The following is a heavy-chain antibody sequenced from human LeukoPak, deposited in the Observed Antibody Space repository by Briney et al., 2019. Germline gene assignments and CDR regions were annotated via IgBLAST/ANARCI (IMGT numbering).Heavy chain of an antibody. J-gene: IGHJ6*02. Sequence: GGSLRLSCAASGFTFSSYGMHWVRQAPGKGLEWVAVIWYDGSNKYYADSVKGRFTISRDNSKNTLYLQMNSLRAGDTAVYYCARAYSGSSYYYYYGMDVWGQGTTVTVSS. V-gene: IGHV3-33*01. CDR1: GFTFSSYG. CDR3: ARAYSGSSYYYYYGMDV. CDR2: IWYDGSNK. D-gene: IGHD1-26*01.